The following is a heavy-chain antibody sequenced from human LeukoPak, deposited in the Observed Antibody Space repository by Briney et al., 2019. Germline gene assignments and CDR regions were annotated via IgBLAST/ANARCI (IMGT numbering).Heavy chain of an antibody. CDR1: GFTFSRYA. D-gene: IGHD6-19*01. J-gene: IGHJ4*02. Sequence: GGSLRLSCAASGFTFSRYAMSWVRQAPGKGLEWVSGISGSGGSTYYVDSVKGRFTISRDNSKNTLYLQMTNLRAEDTAVYFCAQDRYVSSGRDDYWGQGTLVTVSS. CDR2: ISGSGGST. CDR3: AQDRYVSSGRDDY. V-gene: IGHV3-23*01.